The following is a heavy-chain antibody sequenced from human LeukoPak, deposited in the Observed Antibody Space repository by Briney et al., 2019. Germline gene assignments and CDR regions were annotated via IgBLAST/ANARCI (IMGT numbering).Heavy chain of an antibody. CDR3: ARGRNIEMTTMSGGSDY. Sequence: ASVKVSCKASGYTFTDYYMHWVRQAPGQGLEWMGWLNPNSGVTNYAQKFQGRVSMTRDTSISTAYMDLSDLRSDDTAVYYCARGRNIEMTTMSGGSDYWGQGTLVTVSS. J-gene: IGHJ4*02. CDR2: LNPNSGVT. D-gene: IGHD5-24*01. CDR1: GYTFTDYY. V-gene: IGHV1-2*02.